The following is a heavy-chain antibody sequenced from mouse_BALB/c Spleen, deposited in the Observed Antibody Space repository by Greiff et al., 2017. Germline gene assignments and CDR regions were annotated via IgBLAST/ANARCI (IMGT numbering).Heavy chain of an antibody. CDR1: GYSITSDYA. CDR2: ISYSGST. V-gene: IGHV3-2*02. J-gene: IGHJ4*01. Sequence: EVKLVESGPGLVKPSQSLSLTCTVTGYSITSDYAWNWIRQFPGNKLEWMGYISYSGSTSYNPSLKSRISITRDTSKNQFFLQLNSVTTEDTATYYCARRGAHYYAMDYWGQGTSVTGSS. CDR3: ARRGAHYYAMDY.